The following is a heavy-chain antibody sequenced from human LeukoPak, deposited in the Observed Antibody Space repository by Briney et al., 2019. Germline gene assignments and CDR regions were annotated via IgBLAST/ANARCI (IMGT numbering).Heavy chain of an antibody. V-gene: IGHV3-23*01. Sequence: GGSLRLSCAASGFTFSSYAMSWVRQAPGKGLEWVSAIRGSGGSTYYADSVKGRFTISRDNSKNTLYLQMNSLRAEDTAVYYCAKDHTPTYDSSGYYYSHDAFDIWGQGTMVTVSS. J-gene: IGHJ3*02. D-gene: IGHD3-22*01. CDR1: GFTFSSYA. CDR2: IRGSGGST. CDR3: AKDHTPTYDSSGYYYSHDAFDI.